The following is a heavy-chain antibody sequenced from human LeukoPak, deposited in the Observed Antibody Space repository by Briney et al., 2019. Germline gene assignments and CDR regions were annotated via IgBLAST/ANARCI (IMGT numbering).Heavy chain of an antibody. J-gene: IGHJ4*02. CDR1: GFTFSSYA. D-gene: IGHD3-16*01. V-gene: IGHV3-23*01. CDR3: AKDRIKGGPYYFDY. CDR2: ISGSGGNT. Sequence: GGSLRLSCAASGFTFSSYAMTWVRQAPGKGLEWVSSISGSGGNTYYADSVKGRFTISRDSSKDTLYLQMNTLRAEDTAVYYCAKDRIKGGPYYFDYWGQGTLVTVSS.